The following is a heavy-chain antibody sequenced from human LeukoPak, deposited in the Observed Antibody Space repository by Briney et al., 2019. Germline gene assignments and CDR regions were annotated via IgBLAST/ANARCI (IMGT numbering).Heavy chain of an antibody. V-gene: IGHV3-23*01. CDR1: GFTFSSYA. CDR2: ISGSGGST. J-gene: IGHJ4*02. D-gene: IGHD3-22*01. CDR3: ANQYYYDSSGYPLDY. Sequence: GGSLRLSCAASGFTFSSYAMSWVRQAPGKGLEWVSAISGSGGSTYYADSVKGRFTISRDNSKNTLYLQMSSLRAEDTAVYYCANQYYYDSSGYPLDYWGQGTLVTVSS.